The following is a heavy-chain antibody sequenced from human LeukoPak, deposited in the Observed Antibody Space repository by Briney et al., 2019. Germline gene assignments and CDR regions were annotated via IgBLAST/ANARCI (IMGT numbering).Heavy chain of an antibody. Sequence: TPSETLSLTCTVSGGSISSYYWSWIRQPPGKGLEWIGYIYYSGSTNYNPSLKSRVTISVDTSKNQFSLKLSSVTAADTAVYYCASASNYYRFYYFDYWGQGTLVTVSS. CDR3: ASASNYYRFYYFDY. CDR2: IYYSGST. CDR1: GGSISSYY. J-gene: IGHJ4*02. D-gene: IGHD3-22*01. V-gene: IGHV4-59*01.